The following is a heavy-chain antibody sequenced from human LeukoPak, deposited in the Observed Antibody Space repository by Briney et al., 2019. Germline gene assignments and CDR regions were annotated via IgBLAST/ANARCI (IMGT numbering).Heavy chain of an antibody. V-gene: IGHV4-4*07. D-gene: IGHD6-13*01. CDR3: ARMLIAAAGTHFDN. CDR2: IYTSGST. J-gene: IGHJ4*02. CDR1: GGSIRSSY. Sequence: MASETLSLTCTVSGGSIRSSYWSWIRQPAGKGLEWIGRIYTSGSTNYNPSLKSRVTLSVDTSKNQFSLKLTSVTAADTAVYHCARMLIAAAGTHFDNWGQGTLVTVSS.